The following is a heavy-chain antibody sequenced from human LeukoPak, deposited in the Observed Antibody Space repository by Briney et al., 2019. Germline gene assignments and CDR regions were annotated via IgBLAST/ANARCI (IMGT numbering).Heavy chain of an antibody. Sequence: GGSLRLSCAASGFTFSSYAMSRVRQAPGKGLEWVSAISGSGGSTYYADSVKGRFTISRDNSKNTLYLQMNSLRAEDTAVYYCAKDSLTVTGYYYYYMDVWGKGTTVTVSS. D-gene: IGHD4-11*01. V-gene: IGHV3-23*01. CDR2: ISGSGGST. CDR3: AKDSLTVTGYYYYYMDV. J-gene: IGHJ6*03. CDR1: GFTFSSYA.